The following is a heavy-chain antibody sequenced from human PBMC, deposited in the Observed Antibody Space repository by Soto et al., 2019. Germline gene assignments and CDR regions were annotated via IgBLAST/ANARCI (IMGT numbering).Heavy chain of an antibody. CDR2: ISAYNGNT. D-gene: IGHD3-10*01. CDR3: ARVPLLLWSGESRGMDV. V-gene: IGHV1-18*01. Sequence: ASVKVSCKASGYTFTSYGISWVRQAPGQGLEWMGWISAYNGNTNYAQKLQGRVTMTTDTSTSTAYMELRSLRSDDTAVYYCARVPLLLWSGESRGMDVWGQGTTVTVSS. CDR1: GYTFTSYG. J-gene: IGHJ6*02.